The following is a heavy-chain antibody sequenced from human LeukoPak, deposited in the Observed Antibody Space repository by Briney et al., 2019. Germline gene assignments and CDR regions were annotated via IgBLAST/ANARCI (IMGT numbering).Heavy chain of an antibody. CDR2: TNPNSGNT. V-gene: IGHV1-8*03. J-gene: IGHJ5*01. Sequence: ASVKVSCKASGYSFTNYDINWVRQAPGQGLEWMGWTNPNSGNTGYAQKFQGRVTFTRNTSISTAYMELSSLRSGATAGYYCARETRDFWTAYDSGGQGTLVTVSS. D-gene: IGHD3/OR15-3a*01. CDR3: ARETRDFWTAYDS. CDR1: GYSFTNYD.